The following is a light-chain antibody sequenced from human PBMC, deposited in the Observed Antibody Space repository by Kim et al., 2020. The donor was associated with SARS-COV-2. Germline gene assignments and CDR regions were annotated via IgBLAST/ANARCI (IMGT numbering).Light chain of an antibody. Sequence: STLPASVGDRVTITCRASQSISGWLAWYQQKPGKAPKLLIYHASTLQGGVPSRFSGSGSGTEFTLTINNLQPDDFATYYCQHLGTFGLGTKVDIK. J-gene: IGKJ1*01. CDR3: QHLGT. CDR1: QSISGW. V-gene: IGKV1-5*01. CDR2: HAS.